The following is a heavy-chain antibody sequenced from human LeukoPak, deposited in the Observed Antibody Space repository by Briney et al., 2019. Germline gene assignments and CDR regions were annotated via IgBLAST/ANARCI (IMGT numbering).Heavy chain of an antibody. CDR3: ARGPHERSGYPDD. CDR1: GYTFTNYH. J-gene: IGHJ4*02. Sequence: ASVKVSCKASGYTFTNYHMHWVRQAPGQRLEWMGWINAGNGNTKYSQKFQGRVTITRDTSASTAYMELSSLRSDDTAVYYCARGPHERSGYPDDWGQGTLVTVSS. CDR2: INAGNGNT. V-gene: IGHV1-3*01. D-gene: IGHD3-22*01.